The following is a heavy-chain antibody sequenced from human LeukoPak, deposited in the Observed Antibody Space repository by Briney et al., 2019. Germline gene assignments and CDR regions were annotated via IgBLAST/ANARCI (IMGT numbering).Heavy chain of an antibody. CDR3: ARGPLLLWLWFDP. D-gene: IGHD3-10*01. Sequence: ASVKVSCKASGYTFSSYGISWVRQAPGQGLEWMGWISGYNGHANYAQKLQARVTMTTDTSTSTAYMELRSLRSDDTAVYYCARGPLLLWLWFDPWGQGTLVTVSS. CDR2: ISGYNGHA. V-gene: IGHV1-18*04. CDR1: GYTFSSYG. J-gene: IGHJ5*02.